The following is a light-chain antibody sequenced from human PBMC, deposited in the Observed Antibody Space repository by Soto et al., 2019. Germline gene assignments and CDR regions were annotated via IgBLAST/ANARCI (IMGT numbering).Light chain of an antibody. CDR1: QSISSW. J-gene: IGKJ2*01. CDR2: DAS. Sequence: DIQMTQSPSTLSASVGDRVTITCRASQSISSWLAWYQQKPGKAPKLLIYDASSLESGVPSRFSRSGSWTRFPLPISSLQPDDFATYYCQQYNSYLYTFGQGTKVDIK. CDR3: QQYNSYLYT. V-gene: IGKV1-5*01.